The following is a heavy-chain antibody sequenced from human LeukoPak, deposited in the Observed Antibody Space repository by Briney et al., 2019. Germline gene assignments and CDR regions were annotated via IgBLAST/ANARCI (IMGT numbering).Heavy chain of an antibody. J-gene: IGHJ3*02. CDR1: GFTFSSYG. CDR3: AMPSSPHYYDSSGLRDAFDI. CDR2: ISYDGSNK. V-gene: IGHV3-30*03. Sequence: PGGSLRLSCAASGFTFSSYGMHWVRQAPGKGLEWVAVISYDGSNKYYADSVKGRFTISRDNSKNTLYLQMNSLRAEDTAVYYCAMPSSPHYYDSSGLRDAFDIWGQGTMVTVSS. D-gene: IGHD3-22*01.